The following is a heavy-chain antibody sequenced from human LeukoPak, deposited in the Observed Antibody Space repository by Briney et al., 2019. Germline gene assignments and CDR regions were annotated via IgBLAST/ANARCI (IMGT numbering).Heavy chain of an antibody. CDR3: AKDRRIQLWLGFDY. Sequence: GGSLRLSCAASGFTFSSYTMKWVRQAPGKGLEWVSSISNSGNYIYYADSVKGRFTISRDNAENSLYLQMNSLRAEDTAVYYCAKDRRIQLWLGFDYWGQGTLVTVSS. CDR2: ISNSGNYI. CDR1: GFTFSSYT. D-gene: IGHD5-18*01. J-gene: IGHJ4*02. V-gene: IGHV3-21*01.